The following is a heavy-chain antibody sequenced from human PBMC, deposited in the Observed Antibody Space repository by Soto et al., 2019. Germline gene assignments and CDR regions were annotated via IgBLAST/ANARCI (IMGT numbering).Heavy chain of an antibody. J-gene: IGHJ4*02. CDR3: ATEGGVGYGSSWRAF. D-gene: IGHD6-13*01. CDR2: IWHDGIYK. CDR1: GVSFSTYG. Sequence: QVQLVESGGGVVQPGRSLRLSCVASGVSFSTYGMHWVRQAPGKGLEWVASIWHDGIYKFHADAVKGRFAISRDNSMNPLYLQMNSLTVEDTAMYYCATEGGVGYGSSWRAFWGQGTLVTVSS. V-gene: IGHV3-33*01.